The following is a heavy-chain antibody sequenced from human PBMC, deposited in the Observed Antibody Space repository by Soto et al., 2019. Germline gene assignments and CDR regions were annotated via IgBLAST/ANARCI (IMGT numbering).Heavy chain of an antibody. CDR1: GDSISSISYY. J-gene: IGHJ4*02. D-gene: IGHD6-25*01. CDR3: ARRGIAAFPV. CDR2: YYYGGPT. Sequence: QLQLQESGPGLVKPSETLSLTCTVSGDSISSISYYWVWIRQPPGKGLDWIGSYYYGGPTYYNSALKSRPTVAGDTSKTQFSLRLSSVTVTDTAVYYCARRGIAAFPVWGQGTLVTVSS. V-gene: IGHV4-39*01.